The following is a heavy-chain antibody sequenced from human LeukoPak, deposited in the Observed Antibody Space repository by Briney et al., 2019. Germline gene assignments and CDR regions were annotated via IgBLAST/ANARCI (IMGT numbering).Heavy chain of an antibody. CDR1: GFNFNIYS. CDR3: ARALRDWDVNIEITSY. D-gene: IGHD2-21*01. J-gene: IGHJ4*02. CDR2: ISRSSTYI. V-gene: IGHV3-21*01. Sequence: PGGSLRLSCVASGFNFNIYSMNWVRQAPGKGLEWVSSISRSSTYITYTDSLKGRFTISRDNAKNSLYLQMNSLRVEDTAVYYCARALRDWDVNIEITSYWGQGTLVTVSS.